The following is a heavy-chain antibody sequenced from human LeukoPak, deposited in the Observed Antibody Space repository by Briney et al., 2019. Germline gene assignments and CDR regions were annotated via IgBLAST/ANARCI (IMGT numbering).Heavy chain of an antibody. Sequence: SETLSLTCTVSGGSISISYRSWIRQAPGKGLEWIGYIYYTGNTNYNPSLKSRVTISVDTSKNQFSLSLRSVTAADTAVYYCARGGTWNYSNWFDPWGQGTLVTVSS. CDR3: ARGGTWNYSNWFDP. CDR2: IYYTGNT. V-gene: IGHV4-59*01. CDR1: GGSISISY. J-gene: IGHJ5*02. D-gene: IGHD3-10*01.